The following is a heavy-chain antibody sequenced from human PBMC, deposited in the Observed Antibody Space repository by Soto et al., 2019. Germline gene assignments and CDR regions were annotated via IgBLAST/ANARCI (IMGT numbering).Heavy chain of an antibody. Sequence: QVHLVQSGAEVKKPGASVKVSCKGSGYAFNTYGITWVRQAPGQGLEWMGWISAHNVNTNYAQKLQGRVTVTRDTSTSTPYMELRSLRSDDTAVYYCARGRYGHYGGQGALVTVSS. D-gene: IGHD1-1*01. CDR2: ISAHNVNT. J-gene: IGHJ4*02. CDR1: GYAFNTYG. V-gene: IGHV1-18*01. CDR3: ARGRYGHY.